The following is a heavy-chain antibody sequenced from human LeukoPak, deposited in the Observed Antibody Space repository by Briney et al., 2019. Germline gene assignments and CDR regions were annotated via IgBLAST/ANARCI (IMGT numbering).Heavy chain of an antibody. Sequence: GSVRLSCAASGFTFNAFNMNWFRQAPGKGLEWVSSITSGGDYTYYSDSLKGRFTTSRDNAKDSLSLQLSSLRVEDTAIYYCARGHYDVLAASYKWTPDYWGQGTLVTVSS. V-gene: IGHV3-21*01. CDR3: ARGHYDVLAASYKWTPDY. J-gene: IGHJ4*02. CDR2: ITSGGDYT. D-gene: IGHD3-9*01. CDR1: GFTFNAFN.